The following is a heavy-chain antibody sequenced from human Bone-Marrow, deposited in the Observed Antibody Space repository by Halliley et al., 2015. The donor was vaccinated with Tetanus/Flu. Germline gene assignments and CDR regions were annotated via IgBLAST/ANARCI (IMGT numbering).Heavy chain of an antibody. CDR3: AREVGARGGYYL. CDR2: IYNRGRA. Sequence: GWVGCIYNRGRAYYNPSLTSRLTISPDTSRNQFSLKLTSVTAADTAVYYCAREVGARGGYYLWGQGTLVTVSS. D-gene: IGHD3-22*01. J-gene: IGHJ5*02. V-gene: IGHV4-30-4*01.